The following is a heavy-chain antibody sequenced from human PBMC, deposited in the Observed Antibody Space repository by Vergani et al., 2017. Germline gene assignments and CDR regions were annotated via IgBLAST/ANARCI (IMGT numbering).Heavy chain of an antibody. CDR1: GFTFGVSN. J-gene: IGHJ5*02. CDR3: AREIAGNVMAS. Sequence: EVQLLESGGDLVQPGTSLRLSCSASGFTFGVSNMNWVRQAPGKGLEWVSSISGSSRTIFYADSVKGRFTISRDNAKNSLFLQMSSLRVEDTAVYYCAREIAGNVMASWGQGTLVTVSS. CDR2: ISGSSRTI. D-gene: IGHD4-23*01. V-gene: IGHV3-48*01.